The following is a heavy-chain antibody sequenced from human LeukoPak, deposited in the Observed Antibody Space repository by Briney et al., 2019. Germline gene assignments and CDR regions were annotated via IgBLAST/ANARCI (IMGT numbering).Heavy chain of an antibody. J-gene: IGHJ5*02. CDR3: AKDRSGFSNWFDP. V-gene: IGHV3-23*01. CDR1: GFTFSSYA. D-gene: IGHD3-3*01. CDR2: IRGRGGST. Sequence: PGGSLRLSCAASGFTFSSYAMSWVRQAPGKGLEWVSTIRGRGGSTYSADSVKGRFIISRDNSKNTLFLQMNSLRAEDTAVYYCAKDRSGFSNWFDPWGQGTLVTVSS.